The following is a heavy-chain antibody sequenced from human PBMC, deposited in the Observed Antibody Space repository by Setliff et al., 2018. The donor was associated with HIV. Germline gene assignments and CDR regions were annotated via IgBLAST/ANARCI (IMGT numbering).Heavy chain of an antibody. Sequence: GASVQVSCKASGGTFRTFVINWVRQAPGRGFEWLGRIIPVLGTTYSAQKFQGRLTLSADKSSTTAYLDLSSLRSEDTAIYYCARSVWPVIVPTDPTVDAFNIWGQGTKVTVSS. D-gene: IGHD3-16*02. V-gene: IGHV1-69*06. CDR3: ARSVWPVIVPTDPTVDAFNI. J-gene: IGHJ3*02. CDR1: GGTFRTFV. CDR2: IIPVLGTT.